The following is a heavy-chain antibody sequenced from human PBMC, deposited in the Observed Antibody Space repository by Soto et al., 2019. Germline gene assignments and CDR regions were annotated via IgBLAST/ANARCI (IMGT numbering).Heavy chain of an antibody. CDR3: AKVYYNFWSGYDY. CDR1: GFTFSTYA. Sequence: EVQLLESGGGLVQPGGSLRLSCAASGFTFSTYAMSWVRQAPGKGLEWVSDISGSGGSTYYADSVKGRFTISRDNSKNSLYLQVNSLRAEDTGVYYCAKVYYNFWSGYDYWGQGALVTVSS. V-gene: IGHV3-23*01. CDR2: ISGSGGST. J-gene: IGHJ4*02. D-gene: IGHD3-3*01.